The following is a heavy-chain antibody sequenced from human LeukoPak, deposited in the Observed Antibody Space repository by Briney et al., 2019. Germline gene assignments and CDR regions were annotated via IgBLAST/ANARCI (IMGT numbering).Heavy chain of an antibody. V-gene: IGHV3-7*03. Sequence: GGSLRLSCAASGFTFSSYWMNWARQAPGKGLEWVASITHNGNVNYYVDSVKGRFTISRDNAKNSLYLQMSNLRAEDTAVYFCARGGGLDVRGQGATVTVSS. CDR1: GFTFSSYW. J-gene: IGHJ6*02. CDR2: ITHNGNVN. D-gene: IGHD3-16*01. CDR3: ARGGGLDV.